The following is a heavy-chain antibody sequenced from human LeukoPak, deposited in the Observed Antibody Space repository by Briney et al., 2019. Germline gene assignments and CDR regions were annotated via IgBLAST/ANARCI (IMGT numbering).Heavy chain of an antibody. D-gene: IGHD3-16*01. Sequence: GASVKVSCKASGYTFAGYYTHWVRQAPGQGLEWMGWINPNSGGTNYAQKFQGRVTMTRDTSISTAYMELSRLRSDDTAVYYCARGWGGAFWFDPWGQGTLVTVSS. J-gene: IGHJ5*02. V-gene: IGHV1-2*02. CDR1: GYTFAGYY. CDR2: INPNSGGT. CDR3: ARGWGGAFWFDP.